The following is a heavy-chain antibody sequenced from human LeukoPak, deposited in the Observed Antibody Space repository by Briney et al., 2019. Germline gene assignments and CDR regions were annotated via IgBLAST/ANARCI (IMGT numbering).Heavy chain of an antibody. CDR1: GGSISSGSYY. J-gene: IGHJ4*02. CDR3: AREDYYNSGGYYLDY. CDR2: IYTSGST. V-gene: IGHV4-61*02. D-gene: IGHD3-22*01. Sequence: SETLSLTCTVSGGSISSGSYYWTWIRQPAGKGLEWIGRIYTSGSTNYNPSLKSRVTISVDTSKNQFSLKLSSVTAADTAVYFCAREDYYNSGGYYLDYWGQGTLATVSS.